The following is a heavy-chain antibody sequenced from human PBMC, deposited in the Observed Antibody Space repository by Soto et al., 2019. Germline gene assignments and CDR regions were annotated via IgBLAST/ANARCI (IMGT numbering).Heavy chain of an antibody. CDR1: GGSISSYY. CDR3: ARGGAGSYYGSGSYYYFDY. CDR2: IYYSGST. J-gene: IGHJ4*02. D-gene: IGHD3-10*01. V-gene: IGHV4-59*01. Sequence: PSETLSLTCTVSGGSISSYYWSWIRQPPGKGLEWIGYIYYSGSTNYNPSLKSRVTISVDTSKNQFSLKLSSVTAADTAVYYCARGGAGSYYGSGSYYYFDYWGQGTLVTVSS.